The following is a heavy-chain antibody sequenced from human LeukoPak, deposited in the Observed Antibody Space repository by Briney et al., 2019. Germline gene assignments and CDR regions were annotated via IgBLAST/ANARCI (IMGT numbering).Heavy chain of an antibody. CDR1: GGSFSGYY. V-gene: IGHV4-34*01. J-gene: IGHJ5*02. CDR2: INHSGST. D-gene: IGHD3-10*01. Sequence: PSETLSLTCAVYGGSFSGYYWSWIRQPPGKGLEWIGEINHSGSTNYNPSLKSRVTISVDTSKNQFSLKLSSVTAADTAVYYCARDRSLWFGDPMGRNWFDPWGLGTLVTVSS. CDR3: ARDRSLWFGDPMGRNWFDP.